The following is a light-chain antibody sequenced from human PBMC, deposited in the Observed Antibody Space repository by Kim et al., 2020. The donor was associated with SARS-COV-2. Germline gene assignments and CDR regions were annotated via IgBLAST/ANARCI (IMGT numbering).Light chain of an antibody. J-gene: IGLJ3*02. CDR1: RSDVGGYNY. CDR3: CSYAGSYTWV. CDR2: DAS. V-gene: IGLV2-11*01. Sequence: QSALTQPRSVSGSPGQSVTIPCTGTRSDVGGYNYVSWYQQHPGKAPKLMIYDASKRPSGVPDRFSASKSGNTASLTISGLLTEDEADYYCCSYAGSYTWVFGGGTQLTVL.